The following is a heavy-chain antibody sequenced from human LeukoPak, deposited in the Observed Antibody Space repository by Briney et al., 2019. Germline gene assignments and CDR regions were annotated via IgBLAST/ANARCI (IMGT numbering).Heavy chain of an antibody. CDR3: ERHLHYYVAMDV. CDR1: GFTFSAYA. D-gene: IGHD3-10*02. V-gene: IGHV3-23*05. J-gene: IGHJ6*02. CDR2: IGSDNKP. Sequence: GGSLRLSCEASGFTFSAYAMTWVRQAPGKGLEWVSSIGSDNKPHYSESVKGRFAISRDNSKNILFLNLNSLRAEDTSLYYCERHLHYYVAMDVWGQGTTVTVSS.